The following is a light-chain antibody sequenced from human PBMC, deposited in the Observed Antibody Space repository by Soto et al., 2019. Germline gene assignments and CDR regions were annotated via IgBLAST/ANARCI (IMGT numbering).Light chain of an antibody. CDR3: QQYGSSPGT. CDR2: GAS. Sequence: EIVLTQSPGTLSLSPGERATLSCRASQSVSSSYLAWYQQKPGQAPRLLIYGASSRATCIPDRFGGSGSGTDFTLTISRLEPEDFAVYYCQQYGSSPGTFGQGTKVEIK. V-gene: IGKV3-20*01. J-gene: IGKJ1*01. CDR1: QSVSSSY.